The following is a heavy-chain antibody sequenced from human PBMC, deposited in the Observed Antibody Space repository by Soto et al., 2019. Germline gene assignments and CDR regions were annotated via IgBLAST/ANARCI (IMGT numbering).Heavy chain of an antibody. CDR2: ISHSGTT. V-gene: IGHV4-38-2*01. CDR3: ARASGGNSGWGHWSDP. D-gene: IGHD2-21*02. CDR1: GYSISSGYY. J-gene: IGHJ5*02. Sequence: ASDTLSLTCAVSGYSISSGYYWGWIRQPPGRGLEWIGSISHSGTTYYNPSLRSRVTISIDTSNNQFSLKLSSVTAADTAVYYCARASGGNSGWGHWSDPWGQGTLVTGSS.